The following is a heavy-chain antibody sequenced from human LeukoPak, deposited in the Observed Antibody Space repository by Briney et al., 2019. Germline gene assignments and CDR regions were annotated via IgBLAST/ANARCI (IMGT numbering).Heavy chain of an antibody. V-gene: IGHV3-48*01. CDR2: ITSSDGTT. D-gene: IGHD5-18*01. J-gene: IGHJ6*01. CDR1: GFTFSSYD. CDR3: ARVRGRGQLWLLYSPGMDV. Sequence: GGSLRLSCAASGFTFSSYDMNWVRQAPGKGLEGVSYITSSDGTTYYADSVKGRFTISRDNSKNTLYLQINSLRAEDTAVYYCARVRGRGQLWLLYSPGMDVWGQGTTVTVSS.